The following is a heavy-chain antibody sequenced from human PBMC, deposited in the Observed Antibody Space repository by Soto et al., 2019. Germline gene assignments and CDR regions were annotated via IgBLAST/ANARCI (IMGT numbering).Heavy chain of an antibody. J-gene: IGHJ6*03. D-gene: IGHD3-3*01. CDR1: GFTLGDYA. V-gene: IGHV3-49*03. CDR2: IRSKAYGGTT. Sequence: GGSLRLSCTASGFTLGDYAMSWFRQAPGKGLEWVGFIRSKAYGGTTEYAASVKGRFTISRDDSKSIAYLQMNSLKTEDTAVYYCTRVGDFWSGYSLFYYYYYMDVWGKGTTVTVSS. CDR3: TRVGDFWSGYSLFYYYYYMDV.